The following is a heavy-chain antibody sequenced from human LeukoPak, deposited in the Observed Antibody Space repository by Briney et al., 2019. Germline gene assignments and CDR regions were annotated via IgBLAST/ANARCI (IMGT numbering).Heavy chain of an antibody. J-gene: IGHJ2*01. CDR1: GFTFSSYA. CDR2: ISGSGDRT. V-gene: IGHV3-23*01. D-gene: IGHD5-18*01. CDR3: AKELTALNIPKWHFDI. Sequence: GGSLRLSCAASGFTFSSYAMSWVRQAPGKGLEWVSGISGSGDRTYYGDSVKGQFTISRDNSRNTLNLQMNSLRAEDTAVYYCAKELTALNIPKWHFDIWGRGTLVTVSS.